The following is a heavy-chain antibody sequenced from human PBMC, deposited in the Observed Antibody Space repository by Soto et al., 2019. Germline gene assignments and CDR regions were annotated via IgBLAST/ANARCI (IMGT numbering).Heavy chain of an antibody. CDR1: GFTFSTYW. CDR2: IKQDGSEK. CDR3: ASRYLVYCNSASCSAPYDY. D-gene: IGHD2-2*01. V-gene: IGHV3-7*05. J-gene: IGHJ4*02. Sequence: EVQLVESGGGLVQPGGSLRLSCAASGFTFSTYWMSWVRQAPGKGLEWVANIKQDGSEKYYVDSVKGRFTISRDNTKKSLYLQMNSLRAEDTAVYYCASRYLVYCNSASCSAPYDYWGQGTLVTVSS.